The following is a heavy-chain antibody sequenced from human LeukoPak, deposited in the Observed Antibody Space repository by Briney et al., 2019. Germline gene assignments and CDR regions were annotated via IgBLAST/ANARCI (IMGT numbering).Heavy chain of an antibody. D-gene: IGHD6-13*01. CDR1: GFTFSSYA. J-gene: IGHJ4*02. Sequence: PGGSLRLSCAASGFTFSSYAMSWVRQAPGKGLEWVSAISGRGGSTYYADSVKGRFTISRDNSKNTLYLQMNSLRAEDTAVYYCAKGMISIAAAGTMDYWGQGTLVTVSS. CDR3: AKGMISIAAAGTMDY. CDR2: ISGRGGST. V-gene: IGHV3-23*01.